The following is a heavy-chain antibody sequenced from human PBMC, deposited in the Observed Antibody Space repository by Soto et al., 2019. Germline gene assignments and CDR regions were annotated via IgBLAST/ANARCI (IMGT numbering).Heavy chain of an antibody. V-gene: IGHV1-18*01. CDR3: ATGMGGSALTGYPPFDY. CDR2: ISGYNRNT. D-gene: IGHD3-9*01. J-gene: IGHJ4*02. Sequence: QVHLMQSGAEVKKPGASVNVSCKASGSTFSSYGVSWVRQAPGQGLEWMGWISGYNRNTQYAQEIQDRVTITTDTSTSTAYMELRSLRSDDTGIYYCATGMGGSALTGYPPFDYWGQGTLVTVSS. CDR1: GSTFSSYG.